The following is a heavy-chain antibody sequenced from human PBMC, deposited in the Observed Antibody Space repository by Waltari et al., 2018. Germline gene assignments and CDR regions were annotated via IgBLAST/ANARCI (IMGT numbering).Heavy chain of an antibody. CDR1: GGTFSRYA. CDR3: ARTSVQSWYFDY. CDR2: IIPILGIA. V-gene: IGHV1-69*04. Sequence: QVQLVQSGAEVKKPGSSVKVSCKASGGTFSRYAISWVRQAPGQGLEWMGGIIPILGIANYAQQVQGRVTITADESTSTAYMELSSLRSEDTAVYYCARTSVQSWYFDYWGQGTLVTVSS. J-gene: IGHJ4*02.